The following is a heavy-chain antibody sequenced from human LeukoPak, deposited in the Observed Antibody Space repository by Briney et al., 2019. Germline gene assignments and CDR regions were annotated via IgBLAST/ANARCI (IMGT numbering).Heavy chain of an antibody. D-gene: IGHD6-13*01. J-gene: IGHJ4*02. Sequence: PGGSLRLSCAASGFTFSTYALSWVRLAPGKGLEWVSAISGNGGSTYYADSVKGRFTISRDNPKNTLYLQMNSLRAEDTALYYCTTAPSYSSSWYERNYWGQGTRVTVSS. V-gene: IGHV3-23*01. CDR1: GFTFSTYA. CDR3: TTAPSYSSSWYERNY. CDR2: ISGNGGST.